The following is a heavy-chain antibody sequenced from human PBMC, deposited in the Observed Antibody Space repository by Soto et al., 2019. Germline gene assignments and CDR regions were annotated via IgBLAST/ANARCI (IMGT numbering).Heavy chain of an antibody. D-gene: IGHD6-6*01. Sequence: PSETLSLTCRVSGGSISSGGYYWSGIRQLPGKDLEWIGYIYHSGNTYYNSSLKSRLTISVDTSKNQFSLKLTSVTAANTAVYYCAKVGISSSDAFDIWGQGRMVTVSS. CDR2: IYHSGNT. CDR1: GGSISSGGYY. J-gene: IGHJ3*02. V-gene: IGHV4-31*03. CDR3: AKVGISSSDAFDI.